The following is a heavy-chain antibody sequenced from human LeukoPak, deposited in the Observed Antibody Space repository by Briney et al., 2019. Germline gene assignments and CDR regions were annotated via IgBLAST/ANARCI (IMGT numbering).Heavy chain of an antibody. CDR1: GYTFTSYY. CDR2: INPSGGST. V-gene: IGHV1-46*01. Sequence: ASVKVSCKASGYTFTSYYMHWVRQAPGQGLEWMGIINPSGGSTSYAQKFQGRVTMTRDTSTSTVYMELSSLRSEDTAVYYCARAQTASGYDYGLRVDYWGQGTLVTVSS. D-gene: IGHD5-12*01. CDR3: ARAQTASGYDYGLRVDY. J-gene: IGHJ4*02.